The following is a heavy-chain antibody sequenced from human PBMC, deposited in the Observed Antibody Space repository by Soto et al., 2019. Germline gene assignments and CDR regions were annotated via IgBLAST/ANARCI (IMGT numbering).Heavy chain of an antibody. CDR2: IIPIFGTA. J-gene: IGHJ6*02. CDR3: ARHRLHWIGANYYYYGMDV. CDR1: AGSPSSCA. V-gene: IGHV1-69*01. D-gene: IGHD2-15*01. Sequence: SVKVSCKASAGSPSSCASSWVRQAPGEGLEWMGGIIPIFGTANYAQKFQGRVTITADESTSTAYMELSSLRSEDTAVYYCARHRLHWIGANYYYYGMDVWGQGTTVTVSS.